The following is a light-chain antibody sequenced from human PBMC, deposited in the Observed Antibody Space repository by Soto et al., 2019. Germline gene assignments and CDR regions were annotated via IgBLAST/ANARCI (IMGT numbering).Light chain of an antibody. CDR1: SSDVGGYNY. J-gene: IGLJ1*01. CDR2: DVS. CDR3: SSYTGSTTLHYV. Sequence: QSALTQPASVSGSPGQSITISCTGTSSDVGGYNYVSWYQQHPGKAPKPLIYDVSNRPSGASSRFSGSKSGNTASLTISGLQAEDEADYYCSSYTGSTTLHYVFGTGTKVTVL. V-gene: IGLV2-14*01.